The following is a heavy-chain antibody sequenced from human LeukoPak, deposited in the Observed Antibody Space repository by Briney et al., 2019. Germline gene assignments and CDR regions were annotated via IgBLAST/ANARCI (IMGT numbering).Heavy chain of an antibody. Sequence: ASVKVSCKASGYTFTNYAMNWVRQAPGQGLEWMGWISAYNGNRNQAQNLQGRLTMTTDTSTSTAYMELRSLISDDTAVYYCARDGNYGVVVPGATDYGMDVWGQGTTVTVSS. CDR3: ARDGNYGVVVPGATDYGMDV. D-gene: IGHD2-2*01. V-gene: IGHV1-18*01. J-gene: IGHJ6*02. CDR1: GYTFTNYA. CDR2: ISAYNGNR.